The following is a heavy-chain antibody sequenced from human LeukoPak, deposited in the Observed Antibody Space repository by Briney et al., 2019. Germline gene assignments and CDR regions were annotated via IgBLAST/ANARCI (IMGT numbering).Heavy chain of an antibody. J-gene: IGHJ3*02. CDR2: IYHSVTT. CDR3: VRDFYDSSSYDGFDI. D-gene: IGHD3-22*01. V-gene: IGHV4-4*02. CDR1: GGSXXXXXX. Sequence: SETLSLTCAVSGGSXXXXXXWTWVRQXPXXXXXXXXXIYHSVTTNYNPSLKRRVTISVDKSKNQFSLKLISVTAADTAVYYCVRDFYDSSSYDGFDIWGQGTMVTVSS.